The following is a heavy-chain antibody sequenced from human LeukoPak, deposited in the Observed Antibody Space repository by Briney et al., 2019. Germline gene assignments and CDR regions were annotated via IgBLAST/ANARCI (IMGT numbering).Heavy chain of an antibody. CDR3: AKDLRGPRWFDP. V-gene: IGHV3-23*01. CDR1: GVTFSSYA. D-gene: IGHD4-17*01. J-gene: IGHJ5*02. CDR2: ISGSGGST. Sequence: GGSLRLSCAASGVTFSSYAMSWVRQAPGKGLEWVSAISGSGGSTYYADSVKGRFTISRDNSKNTLYLQMNSLRAEDTAVYYCAKDLRGPRWFDPWGQGTLVTVSS.